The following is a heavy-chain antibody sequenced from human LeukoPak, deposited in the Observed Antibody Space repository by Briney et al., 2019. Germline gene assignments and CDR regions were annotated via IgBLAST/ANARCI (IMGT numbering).Heavy chain of an antibody. J-gene: IGHJ4*02. V-gene: IGHV3-23*01. Sequence: GGSLRLSCAASGFTFSSYAVSWVRQAPGKGLEWVSTISGSGDSTHYADSVKGRFTISRDNSENTLYLQMNSLRAEDTAVYYCAKDPYYYGSGSYYTPGYWGQGTLVTVSS. CDR2: ISGSGDST. D-gene: IGHD3-10*01. CDR1: GFTFSSYA. CDR3: AKDPYYYGSGSYYTPGY.